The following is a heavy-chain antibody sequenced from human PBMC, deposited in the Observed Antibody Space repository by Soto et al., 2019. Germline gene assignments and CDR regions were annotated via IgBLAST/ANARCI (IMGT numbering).Heavy chain of an antibody. CDR1: GFTFSSYA. Sequence: PGGSLRLSCAASGFTFSSYAMSWVRQAPGKGLEWVSAISGSGGSTYYADSVKGRFTISRDNSKNTLYLQMNSLRAEDTAVYYCAKEDYSSSTAYYYYGMDVWGQGTTVTVSS. CDR3: AKEDYSSSTAYYYYGMDV. D-gene: IGHD6-6*01. V-gene: IGHV3-23*01. CDR2: ISGSGGST. J-gene: IGHJ6*02.